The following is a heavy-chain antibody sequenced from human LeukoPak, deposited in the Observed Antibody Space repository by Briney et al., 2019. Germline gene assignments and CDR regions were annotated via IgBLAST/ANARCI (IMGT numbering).Heavy chain of an antibody. V-gene: IGHV4-59*01. CDR1: GGSIRSNY. CDR2: IYYSGST. Sequence: PSETLSLTCTVSGGSIRSNYWSWIRQPPGKGLEWIGYIYYSGSTNYNPSLKSRVTISVDTSKNQFSLKLSSVTAADTAVYYCARWGGGYDYWFDPWGQGTLVTVSS. J-gene: IGHJ5*02. D-gene: IGHD5-12*01. CDR3: ARWGGGYDYWFDP.